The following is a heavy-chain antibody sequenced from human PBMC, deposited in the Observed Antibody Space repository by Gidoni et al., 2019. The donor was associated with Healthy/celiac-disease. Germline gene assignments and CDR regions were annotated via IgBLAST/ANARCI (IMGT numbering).Heavy chain of an antibody. V-gene: IGHV3-23*01. D-gene: IGHD5-18*01. CDR3: AKDRLKDTAMDPFGY. CDR1: GFIFSSYA. CDR2: ISDSGGST. J-gene: IGHJ4*02. Sequence: EVQLLECGGGLVQPGGSLRLSCAASGFIFSSYAMSWVRQAPGKGLGCDSAISDSGGSTYYADSVKGRFNISRDNSKDTLYLQMNSLRAEDTAVYYCAKDRLKDTAMDPFGYWGQGTLVTGSS.